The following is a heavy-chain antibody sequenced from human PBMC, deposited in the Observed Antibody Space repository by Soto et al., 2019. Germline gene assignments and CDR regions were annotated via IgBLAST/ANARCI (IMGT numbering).Heavy chain of an antibody. D-gene: IGHD3-3*01. V-gene: IGHV5-51*01. Sequence: GESLKISCNGSGYNFAGYWNAWLRQMPGKGLELLGLIYPSDSDTRYRPSFQCQGTISADQSISSAYLQWSSLRASDTAMYYCARGGVSTRTFDYWGQGTPVTVS. J-gene: IGHJ4*02. CDR3: ARGGVSTRTFDY. CDR1: GYNFAGYW. CDR2: IYPSDSDT.